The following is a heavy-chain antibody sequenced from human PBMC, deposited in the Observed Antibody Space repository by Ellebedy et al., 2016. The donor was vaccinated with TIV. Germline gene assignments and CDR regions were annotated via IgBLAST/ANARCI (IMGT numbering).Heavy chain of an antibody. V-gene: IGHV3-23*01. D-gene: IGHD3-10*01. J-gene: IGHJ2*01. CDR1: GFSFSNYA. Sequence: PGGSLRLSCAASGFSFSNYAMSWVRQAPGKGLEWVSAISGSGMSTYYVDSVKGRFTISRDNSKDTFYLQMNRLRVEDTAVYYCAKDLANRGIRFFDLWGRGTLVTVSS. CDR2: ISGSGMST. CDR3: AKDLANRGIRFFDL.